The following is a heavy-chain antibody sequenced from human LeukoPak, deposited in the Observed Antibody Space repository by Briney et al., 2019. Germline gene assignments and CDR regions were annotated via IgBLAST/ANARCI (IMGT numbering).Heavy chain of an antibody. CDR2: INPSGGST. J-gene: IGHJ3*02. CDR1: GYTFTSYY. Sequence: ASVKVSCKASGYTFTSYYMHWVRQAPGQGLEWMGIINPSGGSTSYAQKFQGRVTMTRDTSTSTAYMELSSLRPEDTAVYYCARDGYGGNPGGIWGQGTMVTVSS. CDR3: ARDGYGGNPGGI. V-gene: IGHV1-46*01. D-gene: IGHD4-23*01.